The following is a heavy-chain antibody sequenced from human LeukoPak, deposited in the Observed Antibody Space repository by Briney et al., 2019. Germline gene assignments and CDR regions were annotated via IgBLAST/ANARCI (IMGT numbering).Heavy chain of an antibody. J-gene: IGHJ6*02. CDR1: GGSFSGYY. CDR2: INHSGST. Sequence: SSETLSLTCAVYGGSFSGYYWSWIRQPPGKGLEWIGEINHSGSTNYNPSLKSRVTISVDTSKNQFSLKLSSVTAADTAVYYCARVVVVPAARIHYYGMDVWSQGTTVTVSS. D-gene: IGHD2-2*01. V-gene: IGHV4-34*01. CDR3: ARVVVVPAARIHYYGMDV.